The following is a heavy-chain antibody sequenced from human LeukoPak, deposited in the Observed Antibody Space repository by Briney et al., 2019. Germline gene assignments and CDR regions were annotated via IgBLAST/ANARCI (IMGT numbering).Heavy chain of an antibody. Sequence: PGGSLRLSCAASGFTFSSYSMSWVRQAPGKGLEWVSSISSSSTYIYYADSVKGRFTISRDNAKNSLYLQMNSLRAEDTAVYYCARDQNGGGTFDIWGQGTMVTVSS. D-gene: IGHD2-15*01. CDR1: GFTFSSYS. V-gene: IGHV3-21*01. J-gene: IGHJ3*02. CDR2: ISSSSTYI. CDR3: ARDQNGGGTFDI.